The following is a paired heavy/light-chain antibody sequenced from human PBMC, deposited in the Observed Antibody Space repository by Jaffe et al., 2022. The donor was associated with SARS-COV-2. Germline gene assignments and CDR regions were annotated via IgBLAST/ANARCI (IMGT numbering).Heavy chain of an antibody. CDR2: IWYDGSNK. Sequence: QVQLVESGGGVVQPGRSLRLSCAASGFTFSSYGMHWVRQAPGKGLEWVAVIWYDGSNKYYADSVKGRFTISRDNSKNTLYLQMNSLRAEDTAVYYCARVRCSGGSCSDRRYYYYYYGMDVWGQGTTVTVSS. V-gene: IGHV3-33*01. CDR3: ARVRCSGGSCSDRRYYYYYYGMDV. D-gene: IGHD2-15*01. J-gene: IGHJ6*02. CDR1: GFTFSSYG.
Light chain of an antibody. CDR2: QDS. Sequence: SYELTQPPSVSVSPGQTASITCSGDKLGDKYACWYQQKPGQSPVLVIYQDSKRPSGIPERFSGSNSGNTATLTISGTQAMDEADYYCQAWDSSNVVFGGGTKLTVL. CDR3: QAWDSSNVV. V-gene: IGLV3-1*01. CDR1: KLGDKY. J-gene: IGLJ2*01.